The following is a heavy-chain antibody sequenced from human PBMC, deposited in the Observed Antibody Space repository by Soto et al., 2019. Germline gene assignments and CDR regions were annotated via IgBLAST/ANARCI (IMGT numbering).Heavy chain of an antibody. CDR1: GGSISSYY. V-gene: IGHV4-59*01. CDR2: IYYSGST. CDR3: AGVSVVVPAALYYFDY. Sequence: SETLSLTCTVSGGSISSYYWSWIRQPPGKGLEWIGYIYYSGSTNYNPSLKSRVTISVDTSKNQFSLKLSSVTAADTAVYYCAGVSVVVPAALYYFDYWGQGTLVTVSS. J-gene: IGHJ4*02. D-gene: IGHD2-2*01.